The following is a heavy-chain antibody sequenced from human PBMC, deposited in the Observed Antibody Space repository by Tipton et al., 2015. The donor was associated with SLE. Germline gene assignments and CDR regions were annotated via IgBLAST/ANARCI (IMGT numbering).Heavy chain of an antibody. J-gene: IGHJ4*02. D-gene: IGHD7-27*01. Sequence: GSLRLSCAASGFSFSAHYMDWVRQAPGKGLEWVSFISSGGSKTYYADSVKGRFTISRDNAWNSLFLQMNSLRAEDTAVYYCTSGDVGAFDYWGQGTLVTVSS. V-gene: IGHV3-48*03. CDR1: GFSFSAHY. CDR2: ISSGGSKT. CDR3: TSGDVGAFDY.